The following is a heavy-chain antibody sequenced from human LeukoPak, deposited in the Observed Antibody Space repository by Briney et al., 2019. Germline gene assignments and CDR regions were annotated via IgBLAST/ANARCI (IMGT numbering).Heavy chain of an antibody. CDR3: AREGTYYDSSGYYVS. V-gene: IGHV3-53*01. CDR2: IYSGGST. Sequence: PGGSLRLSCAASGFTVSSNYMSWVRQAPGKGLEWVSVIYSGGSTYYADSVKGRFTISRDNSNNTLSLEMSSLRAEVTAVYYCAREGTYYDSSGYYVSWGQGTLVTVSS. J-gene: IGHJ5*02. D-gene: IGHD3-22*01. CDR1: GFTVSSNY.